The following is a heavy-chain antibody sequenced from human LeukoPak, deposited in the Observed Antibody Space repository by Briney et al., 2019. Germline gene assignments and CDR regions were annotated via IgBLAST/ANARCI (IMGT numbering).Heavy chain of an antibody. CDR3: TTSSGYFDAFDI. CDR1: GFTFSGSS. CDR2: IRNKANNYAT. D-gene: IGHD3-22*01. Sequence: GGSLRLSCAASGFTFSGSSIHWVRQAAGKGLEWVGRIRNKANNYATAYAASVKGRFTISRDDSKNTAYLQMNSLKTEDTAVYYCTTSSGYFDAFDIWGQGTMVTVSS. J-gene: IGHJ3*02. V-gene: IGHV3-73*01.